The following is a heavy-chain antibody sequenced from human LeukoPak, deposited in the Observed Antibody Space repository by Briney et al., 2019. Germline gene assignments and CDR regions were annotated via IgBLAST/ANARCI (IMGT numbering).Heavy chain of an antibody. CDR1: GFTFS. V-gene: IGHV3-13*01. D-gene: IGHD2-15*01. Sequence: GGSLRLSCAASGFTFSWVRQAPGKGLEWVSAIGTAGDTYYPGSVKGRFTISRENAKNSLYLQMNSLRAGDTAVYYCARGSSMDCSGGSWYWFDPWGQGTLVTVSS. CDR3: ARGSSMDCSGGSWYWFDP. J-gene: IGHJ5*02. CDR2: IGTAGDT.